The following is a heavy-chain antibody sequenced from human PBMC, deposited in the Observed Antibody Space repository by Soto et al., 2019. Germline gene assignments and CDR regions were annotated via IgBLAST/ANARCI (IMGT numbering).Heavy chain of an antibody. Sequence: SETLSLTCAVYGGSFSGYYWSWIRHPPGKGLEWIGEINHSESSNYNPSLKIRVTISVDTSKNQISLKLSSVTAADTAVYYCSRSEMRRLRPPVTTFDFWGQGTLVTVSS. J-gene: IGHJ4*02. D-gene: IGHD4-17*01. CDR3: SRSEMRRLRPPVTTFDF. CDR2: INHSESS. V-gene: IGHV4-34*01. CDR1: GGSFSGYY.